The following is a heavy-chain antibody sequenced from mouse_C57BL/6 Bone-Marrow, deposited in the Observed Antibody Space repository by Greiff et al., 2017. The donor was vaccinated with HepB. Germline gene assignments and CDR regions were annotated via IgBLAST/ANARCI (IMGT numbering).Heavy chain of an antibody. CDR3: TRYVTTVVEGFDY. J-gene: IGHJ2*01. CDR2: IDPETGGT. V-gene: IGHV1-15*01. Sequence: VQLQQSGAELVRPGASVTLSCKASGYTFTDYEMHWVKQTPVHGLEWIGAIDPETGGTAYNQKFKGKAILTADKSSSTAYMELRSLTSEDSAVYYCTRYVTTVVEGFDYWGQGTTLTVSS. D-gene: IGHD1-1*01. CDR1: GYTFTDYE.